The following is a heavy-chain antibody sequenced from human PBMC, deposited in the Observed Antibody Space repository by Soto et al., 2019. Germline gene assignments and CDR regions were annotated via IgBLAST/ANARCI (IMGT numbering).Heavy chain of an antibody. J-gene: IGHJ4*02. V-gene: IGHV1-69*13. CDR2: IMPFFGSG. CDR1: RGTFTSYA. CDR3: ARDRAGYYSHFVY. Sequence: ASVKVSCKALRGTFTSYAFSWVRQAPGQGLEWMGGIMPFFGSGNYAQKFQGRINITADESTSSVYLELTSLRSEDTAVYYCARDRAGYYSHFVYWGQGTLVTVSS. D-gene: IGHD3-22*01.